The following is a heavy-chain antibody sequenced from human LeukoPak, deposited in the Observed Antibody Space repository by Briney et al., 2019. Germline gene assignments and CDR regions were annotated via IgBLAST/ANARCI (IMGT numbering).Heavy chain of an antibody. CDR2: INIDVSST. V-gene: IGHV3-74*01. D-gene: IGHD5-24*01. CDR1: VVTFSIDC. Sequence: PVGSLRLSCAASVVTFSIDCIHGVRQTPQERRGCVSRINIDVSSTTYTDSLKGRFTISTDNAKTTLYLQMTSLRAEDTAVSYCARAPPAIRERDGYNSYYYYYGMDVWGQGTTVTVSS. J-gene: IGHJ6*02. CDR3: ARAPPAIRERDGYNSYYYYYGMDV.